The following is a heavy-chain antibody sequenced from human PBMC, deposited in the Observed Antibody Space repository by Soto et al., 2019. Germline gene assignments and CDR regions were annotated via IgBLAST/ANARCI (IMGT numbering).Heavy chain of an antibody. CDR1: GGSFSGYI. V-gene: IGHV4-34*01. CDR2: INHSGSS. Sequence: QVRLQQWGAGLLKPSETLSLTCAVSGGSFSGYICTWIRQTPGKGLQWIGQINHSGSSIYNPSLKNRVTISTMSNNKFSLELSSVTAADTAVYYCTRGLLSGSSYSGSWYYFDSWGQGTMVTVSS. CDR3: TRGLLSGSSYSGSWYYFDS. J-gene: IGHJ4*02. D-gene: IGHD1-26*01.